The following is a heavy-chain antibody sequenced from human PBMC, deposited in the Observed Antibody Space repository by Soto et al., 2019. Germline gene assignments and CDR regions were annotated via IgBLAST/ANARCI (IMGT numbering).Heavy chain of an antibody. CDR2: IIPTFGRT. CDR1: GDTFSSYA. J-gene: IGHJ6*02. D-gene: IGHD3-10*02. CDR3: ARDPLSSFVMDV. V-gene: IGHV1-69*13. Sequence: SVKVSCKASGDTFSSYAISWVRQAPGKGLEWMGKIIPTFGRTNYAQKFQGRLTISADDSTSTAYMELSSLLSEDTAVYYCARDPLSSFVMDVWGQGTTVTVSS.